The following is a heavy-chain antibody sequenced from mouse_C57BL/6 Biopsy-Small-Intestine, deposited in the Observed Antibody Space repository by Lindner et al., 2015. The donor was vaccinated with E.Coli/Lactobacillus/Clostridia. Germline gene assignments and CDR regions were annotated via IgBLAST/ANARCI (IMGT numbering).Heavy chain of an antibody. CDR1: GYAFSRYW. J-gene: IGHJ1*03. CDR2: IYPGDGDT. CDR3: AGGLPWYFDV. V-gene: IGHV1-80*01. Sequence: VQLQESGAELVKPGASVKISCKVSGYAFSRYWMNWVKRRPGKGLEWIGQIYPGDGDTNYNGNFKGKATLTADKSSSTACMHLSSLTSEDSAVYFCAGGLPWYFDVWGTGTTVTVSS. D-gene: IGHD2-4*01.